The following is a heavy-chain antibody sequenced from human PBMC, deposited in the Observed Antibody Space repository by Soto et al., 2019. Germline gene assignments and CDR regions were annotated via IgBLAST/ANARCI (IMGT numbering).Heavy chain of an antibody. D-gene: IGHD5-18*01. CDR1: GFTFSSYT. CDR3: ARVVDTAMVRTFDY. CDR2: ISGSGSST. V-gene: IGHV3-23*01. Sequence: GGSLRLSCAASGFTFSSYTMSWVRQAPGKGLEWVSTISGSGSSTYYADSVKGRFTISRDNSKNTLYLQMNSLRAEDTAVYYCARVVDTAMVRTFDYWGQGTLVTVSS. J-gene: IGHJ4*02.